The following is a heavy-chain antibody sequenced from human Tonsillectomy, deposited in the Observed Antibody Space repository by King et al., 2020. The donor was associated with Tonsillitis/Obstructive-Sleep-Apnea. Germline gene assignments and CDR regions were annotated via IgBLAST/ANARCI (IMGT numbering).Heavy chain of an antibody. CDR3: AREGYINSDWYFDL. Sequence: QLQESGPGLVKPSETLSLTCTVSGASITGYYWSWIRPPPGKGMEWIGYIYHTGSTSYNPSLKSRVTISLDTSNNQFSLRLSSVTAADTAVYYCAREGYINSDWYFDLWGRGTLVTVSS. CDR1: GASITGYY. V-gene: IGHV4-59*01. CDR2: IYHTGST. D-gene: IGHD2-2*02. J-gene: IGHJ2*01.